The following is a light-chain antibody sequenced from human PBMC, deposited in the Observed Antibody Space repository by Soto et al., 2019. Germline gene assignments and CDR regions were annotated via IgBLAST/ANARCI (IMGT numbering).Light chain of an antibody. CDR3: QQRNIWPPVT. J-gene: IGKJ5*01. V-gene: IGKV3-11*01. CDR1: PSVTNY. CDR2: GAF. Sequence: EIVLTQSPATLSLSPGERATLSCRASPSVTNYLAWYQQKPGQAPRILIYGAFNRATGIPARFSGSGSGTDFTLTISGLEPEDFAFYYCQQRNIWPPVTFGQGTRLEIK.